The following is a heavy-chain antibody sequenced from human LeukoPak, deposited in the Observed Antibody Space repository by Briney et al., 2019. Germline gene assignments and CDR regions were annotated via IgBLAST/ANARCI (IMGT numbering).Heavy chain of an antibody. Sequence: SETLSLTCPVSGGSISTTNYYWDWIRQPPGKGLEWIGSIYYSGSSHYNPSLRSRVTVSVDTSKNQFSLKVSSVTAADTAVYYCAAQLVSSSWSYNWFDPWGQGTLVTVSS. D-gene: IGHD6-13*01. J-gene: IGHJ5*02. CDR2: IYYSGSS. V-gene: IGHV4-39*01. CDR3: AAQLVSSSWSYNWFDP. CDR1: GGSISTTNYY.